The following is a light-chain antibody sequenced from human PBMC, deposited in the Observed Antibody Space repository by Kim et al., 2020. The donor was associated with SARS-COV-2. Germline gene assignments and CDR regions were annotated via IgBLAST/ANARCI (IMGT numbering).Light chain of an antibody. Sequence: DIQMTQSPSSLSASVGDRVTITCRSSQSINVYLNWYQQKAGKAPKYLINATSTLQSGVPSRFNGSGFGTDFSLIISGLQPEDSATYFCQQAYSIPLTFGGGTKVDIK. CDR1: QSINVY. CDR3: QQAYSIPLT. J-gene: IGKJ4*01. CDR2: ATS. V-gene: IGKV1-39*01.